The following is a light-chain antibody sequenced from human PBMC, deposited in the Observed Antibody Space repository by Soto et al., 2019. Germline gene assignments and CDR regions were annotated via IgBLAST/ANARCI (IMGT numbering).Light chain of an antibody. Sequence: EIVLTQSPDTLSLSPGEGATLSCRASQSVSSSSLAWYQHKRGQAPRLLIYGASSRATGVPDRFSGGGSGTDFTLTISRLETEDFAVYYCQQYVSSPFSFGQGTKVEVK. CDR2: GAS. CDR1: QSVSSSS. J-gene: IGKJ2*01. V-gene: IGKV3-20*01. CDR3: QQYVSSPFS.